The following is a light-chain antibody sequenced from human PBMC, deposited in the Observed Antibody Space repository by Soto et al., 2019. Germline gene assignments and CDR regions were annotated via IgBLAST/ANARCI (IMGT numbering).Light chain of an antibody. CDR2: KAS. V-gene: IGKV1-5*03. J-gene: IGKJ4*01. Sequence: DIPMTQSPSTLSASVGDRVTITCRASQSISTWLAWYQQKPGKAPKLLIYKASSLEGGGPSRFSGSGSGTEFNITISSPQPDDFATYYCQQYNTYPLTFGGGTTVEIK. CDR1: QSISTW. CDR3: QQYNTYPLT.